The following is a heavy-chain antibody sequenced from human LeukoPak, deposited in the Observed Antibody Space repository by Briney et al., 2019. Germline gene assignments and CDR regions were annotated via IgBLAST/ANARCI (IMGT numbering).Heavy chain of an antibody. CDR2: IYYSGST. J-gene: IGHJ4*02. CDR3: ARDGMPGSYSFDY. CDR1: GGSISSSSYY. V-gene: IGHV4-39*07. D-gene: IGHD3-10*01. Sequence: PSETLFLTCTVSGGSISSSSYYWGWIRQPPGKGLEWIGSIYYSGSTYYNPPLKSRVTISVDTSKNQFSLKLSSVTAADTAVYYCARDGMPGSYSFDYWGQGTPVTASS.